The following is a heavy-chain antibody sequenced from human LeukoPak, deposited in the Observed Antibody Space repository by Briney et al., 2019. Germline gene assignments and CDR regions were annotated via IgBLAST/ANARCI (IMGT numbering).Heavy chain of an antibody. J-gene: IGHJ4*02. D-gene: IGHD3-22*01. V-gene: IGHV3-30*18. CDR2: ISYDGSNK. CDR3: AKDIGSSGYYYPYFDY. CDR1: GFTFSSYG. Sequence: PGGSLRLSCAASGFTFSSYGMHWVRQAPGKGLEWVAVISYDGSNKYYADSVKGRFTISIDNSKNTLYLQMNSLRAEDTAVYYCAKDIGSSGYYYPYFDYWGQGTLVTVSS.